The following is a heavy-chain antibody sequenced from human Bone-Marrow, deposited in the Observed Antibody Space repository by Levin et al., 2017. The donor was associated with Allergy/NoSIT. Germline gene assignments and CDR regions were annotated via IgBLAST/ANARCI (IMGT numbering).Heavy chain of an antibody. J-gene: IGHJ4*02. CDR1: GFTFGHFY. Sequence: TGGSLRLSCAASGFTFGHFYMSWIRQAPGRGLEWVAYISNSGHIIYYADSVKGRFTISRDNANNLLFLQMDSLRAEDTAVFYCARDKEHDNSGTTFDYWGQGALVTVSS. D-gene: IGHD3-22*01. CDR3: ARDKEHDNSGTTFDY. CDR2: ISNSGHII. V-gene: IGHV3-11*01.